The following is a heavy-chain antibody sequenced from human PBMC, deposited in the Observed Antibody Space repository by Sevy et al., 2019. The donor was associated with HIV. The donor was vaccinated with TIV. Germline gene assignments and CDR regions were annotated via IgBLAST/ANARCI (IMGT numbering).Heavy chain of an antibody. J-gene: IGHJ3*02. CDR2: IWNDRSNK. D-gene: IGHD3-22*01. CDR3: ASVPINYYDTSGYSGKDAFDI. Sequence: GGSLRLSCAASGFTFSSFGMHWVRQAPGKGLEWVAVIWNDRSNKHYADSVKGRFTNSRDNSKNTLYLQMNSLRAEDTDVYYCASVPINYYDTSGYSGKDAFDIWGQGTMVTVSS. V-gene: IGHV3-33*01. CDR1: GFTFSSFG.